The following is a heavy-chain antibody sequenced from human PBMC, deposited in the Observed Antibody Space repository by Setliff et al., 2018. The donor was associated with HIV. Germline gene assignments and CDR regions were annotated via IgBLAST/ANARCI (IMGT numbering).Heavy chain of an antibody. J-gene: IGHJ6*03. V-gene: IGHV4-34*01. Sequence: SETLSLTCAVYGGSFSNYYWTWIRQPPGKGLEWLGEINHSGSTNYNPSLKSRVTISVDTSKNQFSLMLSSVTAADTAVYYCARQQNYFYYYYIDVWGKGTTVTVSS. CDR2: INHSGST. CDR3: ARQQNYFYYYYIDV. D-gene: IGHD6-13*01. CDR1: GGSFSNYY.